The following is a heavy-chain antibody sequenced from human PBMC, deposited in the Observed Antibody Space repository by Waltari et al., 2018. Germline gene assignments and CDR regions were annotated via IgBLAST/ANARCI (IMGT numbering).Heavy chain of an antibody. Sequence: QVQLVQSGAEVKKPGSSVKVSCKASGGTFSSYTISWVRQAPGQGLEWMGRIIPILGIANYAQKFQGRVTITADKSTSTAYMELSSLRSEDTAVYYCARVPMKQLAYFDYWGQGTLVTVSS. J-gene: IGHJ4*02. CDR3: ARVPMKQLAYFDY. CDR1: GGTFSSYT. D-gene: IGHD6-6*01. CDR2: IIPILGIA. V-gene: IGHV1-69*02.